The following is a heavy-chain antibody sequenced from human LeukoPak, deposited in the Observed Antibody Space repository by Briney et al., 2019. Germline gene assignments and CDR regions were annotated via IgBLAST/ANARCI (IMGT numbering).Heavy chain of an antibody. CDR2: ISGSGGST. Sequence: GGSLRLSCAASGFTFSSYAMSWVRQAPGKGLEWVSAISGSGGSTYYADSVKGRFTISRDNSKNTLYLQMNSLRAGDTAVYYCAKVEGYCSSTSCPGHFDYWGQGTLVTVSS. CDR3: AKVEGYCSSTSCPGHFDY. V-gene: IGHV3-23*01. J-gene: IGHJ4*02. D-gene: IGHD2-2*01. CDR1: GFTFSSYA.